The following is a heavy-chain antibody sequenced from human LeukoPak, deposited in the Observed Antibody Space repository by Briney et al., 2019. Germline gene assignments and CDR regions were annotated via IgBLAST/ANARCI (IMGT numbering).Heavy chain of an antibody. CDR3: ARHIEGEGLDY. V-gene: IGHV4-59*08. CDR2: ISYSGNS. D-gene: IGHD3-16*01. Sequence: SETLSLTCTVSGGSSSTYYWSWIRQPPGKGLEWIGYISYSGNSHYNPSLKSRVTIPVDSSKTQFSLKLTSVTAADTAFYYCARHIEGEGLDYWGQGTLVTVSS. J-gene: IGHJ4*02. CDR1: GGSSSTYY.